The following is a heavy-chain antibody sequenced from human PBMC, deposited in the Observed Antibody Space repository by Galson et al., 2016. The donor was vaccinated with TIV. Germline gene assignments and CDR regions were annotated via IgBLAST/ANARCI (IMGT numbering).Heavy chain of an antibody. J-gene: IGHJ4*02. CDR3: ARLGPSSVFDN. CDR2: IFPDDSDT. Sequence: QSGAEVKKAGDSLRISCKHSGNSFRNSWIAWVRQMPGKGLEWIGMIFPDDSDTSYSPSFQGQVTISVDKSIKTAYLEWSTMKASDTAMYYCARLGPSSVFDNWGQGALVTVSS. CDR1: GNSFRNSW. V-gene: IGHV5-51*01.